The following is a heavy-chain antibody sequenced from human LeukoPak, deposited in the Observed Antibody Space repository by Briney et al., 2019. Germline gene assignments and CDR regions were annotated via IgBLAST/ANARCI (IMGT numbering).Heavy chain of an antibody. CDR2: IYWDDDK. CDR3: AHARIAAAGTVGWFDP. J-gene: IGHJ5*02. V-gene: IGHV2-5*02. Sequence: SGPTLVNPTQTLTLTCTFSGFSLSTSGVGVGWIRQPPGKALEWLALIYWDDDKRYSPSLKSRLTITKDTSKNQVVLTMTNMDPVDTATYYCAHARIAAAGTVGWFDPWGQGTLVTVSS. CDR1: GFSLSTSGVG. D-gene: IGHD6-13*01.